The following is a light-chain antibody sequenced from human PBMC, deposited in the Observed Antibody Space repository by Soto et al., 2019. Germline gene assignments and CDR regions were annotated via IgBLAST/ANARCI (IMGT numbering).Light chain of an antibody. V-gene: IGLV1-44*01. J-gene: IGLJ2*01. CDR2: SSN. CDR1: SSNIGSST. Sequence: QSVLTQPPSASGTPGQRVTMSCSGSSSNIGSSTVSWYQQLPGTAPKLLIYSSNQRPSGVPDRFSGSKSGTSASLAIGGLQSEDEADYYCAAWDDSLTGVVFGGGTKVTVL. CDR3: AAWDDSLTGVV.